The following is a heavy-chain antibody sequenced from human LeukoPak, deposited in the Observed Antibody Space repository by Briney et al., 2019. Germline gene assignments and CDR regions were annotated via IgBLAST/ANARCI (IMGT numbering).Heavy chain of an antibody. CDR1: GASISKSY. J-gene: IGHJ6*02. CDR2: TFNSGST. CDR3: SRASPGAIYYYGMDV. Sequence: SETLSPTCTVSGASISKSYWSWIRQPPGKELEWIGCTFNSGSTRYNPSLGSRVTISEDTSRNQFSLRLTSVTAADTATYYCSRASPGAIYYYGMDVWGQGTTVTVSS. D-gene: IGHD2/OR15-2a*01. V-gene: IGHV4-59*01.